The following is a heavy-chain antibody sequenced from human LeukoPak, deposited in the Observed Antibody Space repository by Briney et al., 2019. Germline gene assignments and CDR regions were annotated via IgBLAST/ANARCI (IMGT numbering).Heavy chain of an antibody. CDR3: AKVFLWGDEGAFDI. Sequence: GRSLRLSCAASGFTFSSYGMHWVRQAPGKGLEWVAVISYDGSNKYYADSVKGRFTISRDNSKNTLYLQMNSLRAEDTAVYYCAKVFLWGDEGAFDIWGQGTMVTVSS. CDR1: GFTFSSYG. V-gene: IGHV3-30*18. J-gene: IGHJ3*02. CDR2: ISYDGSNK. D-gene: IGHD2-21*02.